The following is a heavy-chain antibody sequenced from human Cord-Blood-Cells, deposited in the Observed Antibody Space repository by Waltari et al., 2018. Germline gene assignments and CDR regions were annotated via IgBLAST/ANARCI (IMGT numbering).Heavy chain of an antibody. CDR1: GYTFTSYA. CDR2: INPGNGNT. D-gene: IGHD3-3*01. V-gene: IGHV1-3*01. Sequence: QVQLVQSGAEVKKPGASVKVSCKASGYTFTSYAMHWVRQAPGQRLEWMGWINPGNGNTKYSQKFQGRVTITRDTSASTAYMELSSLRSEDTAVYYCARALHYDFWSGYYDYWGQGTLVTVSS. CDR3: ARALHYDFWSGYYDY. J-gene: IGHJ4*02.